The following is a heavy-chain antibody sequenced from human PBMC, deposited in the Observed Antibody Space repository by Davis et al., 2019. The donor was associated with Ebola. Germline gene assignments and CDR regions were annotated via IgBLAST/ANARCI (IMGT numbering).Heavy chain of an antibody. CDR1: GGSFSGYY. V-gene: IGHV4-34*01. CDR3: ARDPDY. J-gene: IGHJ4*02. CDR2: INHSGST. Sequence: MPSETLSLTCAVYGGSFSGYYWSWIRKPPGKGLEWIGEINHSGSTNYNPSLKSRVTISVDTSKNQFSLKLSSVTAADTAVYYCARDPDYWGQGTLVTVSS.